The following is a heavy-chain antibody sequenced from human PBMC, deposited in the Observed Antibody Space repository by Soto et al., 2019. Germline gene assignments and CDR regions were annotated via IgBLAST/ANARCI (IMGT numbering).Heavy chain of an antibody. D-gene: IGHD2-8*01. V-gene: IGHV1-18*01. CDR3: ARDIESVTAKHFFYYYAMDV. CDR1: GFTFSNYG. Sequence: ASVKVSCKDSGFTFSNYGLNWLRQAPGQGLEWMGWVSANNGHTNYAQNLQGRVSMTTDTSTSTAYMELRGLTFDDTAVYYCARDIESVTAKHFFYYYAMDVWG. J-gene: IGHJ6*02. CDR2: VSANNGHT.